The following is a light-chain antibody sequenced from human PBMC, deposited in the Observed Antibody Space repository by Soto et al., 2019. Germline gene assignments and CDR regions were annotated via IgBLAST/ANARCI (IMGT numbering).Light chain of an antibody. CDR1: QSINKAY. Sequence: EIVLTQSPGILALSPGDRATLSCRASQSINKAYLVWYKVKPGQAPRRLIYGASSRPTGIPDRFSGSGSGTDFTLTIRRLEPEDFAVDYCQHYGSSSTFGQGTRREIK. V-gene: IGKV3-20*01. J-gene: IGKJ5*01. CDR3: QHYGSSST. CDR2: GAS.